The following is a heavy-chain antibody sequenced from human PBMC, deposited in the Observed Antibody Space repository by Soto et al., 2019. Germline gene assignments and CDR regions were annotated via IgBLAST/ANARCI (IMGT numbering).Heavy chain of an antibody. Sequence: QITLKESGPTLVTPTQTLTLPCTFSGFSLSTFGVGVGYIRQPPGKALEWLALIYWADDKRYSPSLKSSVTITQDTSKHQVVLTMNNMDPVDTATYYWAHAVVLVVGAFDIWGQGTMVTVSS. CDR2: IYWADDK. CDR1: GFSLSTFGVG. J-gene: IGHJ3*02. CDR3: AHAVVLVVGAFDI. V-gene: IGHV2-5*02. D-gene: IGHD2-15*01.